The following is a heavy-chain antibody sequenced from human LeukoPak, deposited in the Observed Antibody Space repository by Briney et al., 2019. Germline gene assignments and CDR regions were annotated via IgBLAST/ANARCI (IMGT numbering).Heavy chain of an antibody. CDR3: ARGQWLLFPTND. J-gene: IGHJ4*02. CDR1: GGSISSYY. D-gene: IGHD3-3*01. CDR2: IYYSGST. Sequence: SETLSLTCTVSGGSISSYYWSWIRQPPGKGLEWIGYIYYSGSTNYNPSLKSRVTISVDTSKNQFPLKLSSVTAADTAVYYCARGQWLLFPTNDWGQGTLVTVSS. V-gene: IGHV4-59*01.